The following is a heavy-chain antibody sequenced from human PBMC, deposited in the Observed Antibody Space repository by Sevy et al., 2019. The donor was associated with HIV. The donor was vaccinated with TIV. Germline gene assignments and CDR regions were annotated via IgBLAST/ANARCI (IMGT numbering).Heavy chain of an antibody. CDR2: INHSGST. Sequence: SETLSLTCAVYRGSFTGYYWSWIRQPPGKGLEWIGEINHSGSTTYNPSLKSRVTISVDTSKNPFSLRLTSVTAADTAEYYCARGVGNSYGYDPDYWGQGTLVTVSS. D-gene: IGHD5-18*01. CDR1: RGSFTGYY. CDR3: ARGVGNSYGYDPDY. J-gene: IGHJ4*02. V-gene: IGHV4-34*01.